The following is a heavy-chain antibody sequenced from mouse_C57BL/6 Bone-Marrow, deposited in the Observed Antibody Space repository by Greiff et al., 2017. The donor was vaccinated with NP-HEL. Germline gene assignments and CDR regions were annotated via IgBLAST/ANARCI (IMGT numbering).Heavy chain of an antibody. CDR3: TKSTLDY. CDR1: GFNIKDDY. J-gene: IGHJ2*01. D-gene: IGHD2-1*01. V-gene: IGHV14-4*01. CDR2: IDPENGDT. Sequence: VQLQQSGAELVRPGASVKLSCTASGFNIKDDYMHWVKQRPEQGLEWIGWIDPENGDTEYASKFQGKATITADTSSNTAYLQLSSLTSEDTAFYYCTKSTLDYWGQGTTLTVSS.